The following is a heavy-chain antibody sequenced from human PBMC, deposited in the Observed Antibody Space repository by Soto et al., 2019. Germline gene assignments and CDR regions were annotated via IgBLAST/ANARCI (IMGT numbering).Heavy chain of an antibody. V-gene: IGHV1-69*01. CDR2: IIPIFGTA. J-gene: IGHJ4*02. CDR1: GGTFSSYA. CDR3: RLYYYDSSGYYYFDY. Sequence: QVQLVQSGAEVKKPGSSVKVSCKASGGTFSSYAISWVRQAPGQGLEWMGGIIPIFGTANYAQKFQGRVTITADESTSTAYMELSRLRSEDTAVYYCRLYYYDSSGYYYFDYWGQGTLVTVSS. D-gene: IGHD3-22*01.